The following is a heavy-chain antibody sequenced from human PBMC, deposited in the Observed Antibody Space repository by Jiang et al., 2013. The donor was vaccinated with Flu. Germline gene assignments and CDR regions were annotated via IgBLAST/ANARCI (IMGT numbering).Heavy chain of an antibody. CDR3: ARDYHDFWSGVLGY. J-gene: IGHJ4*02. D-gene: IGHD3-3*01. CDR2: IYSGGNT. Sequence: VQLLESGGGLVQPGGSLRLSCATSGFTVSTNYMTWVRQAPGKGLQWVSVIYSGGNTYYADSVKGRFTISRDNSKNMLYLQMNSLRGEDTAVYYCARDYHDFWSGVLGYWGQGSLVTVSS. CDR1: GFTVSTNY. V-gene: IGHV3-66*01.